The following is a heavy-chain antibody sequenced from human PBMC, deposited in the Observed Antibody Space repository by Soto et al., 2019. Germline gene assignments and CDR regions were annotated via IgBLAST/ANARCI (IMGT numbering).Heavy chain of an antibody. CDR1: GFTVSNNY. CDR3: GTPAGGGGY. V-gene: IGHV3-53*01. CDR2: IYSGGYT. J-gene: IGHJ4*02. Sequence: EVQLVESGGGLIQPGGSLRLSCAVSGFTVSNNYMSWVRQAPGKGLEGVSVIYSGGYTAYGDSVKGRFTISRDNSKNTQLIQMKGRRAGDTAVYYGGTPAGGGGYWGQGTLVTVSS. D-gene: IGHD3-10*01.